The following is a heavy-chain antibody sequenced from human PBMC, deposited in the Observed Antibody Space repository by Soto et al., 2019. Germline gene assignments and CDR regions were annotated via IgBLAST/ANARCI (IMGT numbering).Heavy chain of an antibody. CDR1: GFTFSSYW. V-gene: IGHV3-7*01. CDR3: ERDLTLALEWLYFDY. J-gene: IGHJ4*02. CDR2: IKQDGSEK. D-gene: IGHD3-3*01. Sequence: GGSLRLSCAASGFTFSSYWMSWVRQAPGKGLEWVANIKQDGSEKYYVDSVKGRFTISRDNAKNSLYLQMNSLRAEDTAVYYCERDLTLALEWLYFDYWGQGTLVTVSS.